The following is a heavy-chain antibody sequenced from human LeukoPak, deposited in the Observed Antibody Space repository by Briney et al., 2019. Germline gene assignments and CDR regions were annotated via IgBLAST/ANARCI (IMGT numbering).Heavy chain of an antibody. CDR1: GFTFSDSS. CDR3: TRDSGTYNWLDP. V-gene: IGHV3-73*01. Sequence: GGSLRLSCAASGFTFSDSSVHWVRQASGEGLEWIGLMEKELNGYATAYAASVRGRFTISRDDSQNTAYLQMDSLKTEGTALYYCTRDSGTYNWLDPWGQGTLVTVSS. D-gene: IGHD1-26*01. J-gene: IGHJ5*02. CDR2: MEKELNGYAT.